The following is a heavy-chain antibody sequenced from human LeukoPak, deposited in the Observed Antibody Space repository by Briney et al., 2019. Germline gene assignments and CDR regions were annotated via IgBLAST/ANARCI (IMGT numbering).Heavy chain of an antibody. CDR1: GFTFSSYW. D-gene: IGHD3-10*01. V-gene: IGHV3-74*01. CDR3: ARETPTRGSYYFDF. Sequence: GGSLRLSCTASGFTFSSYWMHWVRQAQGQGLVRVSRIHNDRSVTTYADSVEGRFTISRDDAKNTLYLQMNSLRPEDTAVYYCARETPTRGSYYFDFLGQGTLGTGSS. J-gene: IGHJ4*02. CDR2: IHNDRSVT.